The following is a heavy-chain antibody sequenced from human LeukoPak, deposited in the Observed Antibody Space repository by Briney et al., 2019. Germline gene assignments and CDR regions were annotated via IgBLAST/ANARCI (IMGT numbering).Heavy chain of an antibody. J-gene: IGHJ5*02. Sequence: PSETLSLTCSVSGGSISSYYWSWIRQRPGKGLEWIGYIYYSGSTNSGSTNYNPSLKSRVTISVDTSKNQFSLKLSSVTAADTAVYYCARGYYYGSGSPFDPWGQGTLVTVSS. CDR1: GGSISSYY. CDR3: ARGYYYGSGSPFDP. D-gene: IGHD3-10*01. CDR2: IYYSGSTNSGST. V-gene: IGHV4-59*01.